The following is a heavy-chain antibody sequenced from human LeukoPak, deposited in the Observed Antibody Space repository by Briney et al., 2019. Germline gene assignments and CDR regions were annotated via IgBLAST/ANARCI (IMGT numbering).Heavy chain of an antibody. CDR1: GYSFTSYW. D-gene: IGHD4-23*01. V-gene: IGHV5-51*01. J-gene: IGHJ6*03. CDR2: IYPGDSDT. CDR3: ARLPDYGGNSGYYYYYMDV. Sequence: GESLKISCKGSGYSFTSYWIGWVRQMPGKGLEWMGIIYPGDSDTRYSLSFQGQVTISADKSISTAYLQWSSLKASDTAMYYCARLPDYGGNSGYYYYYMDVWGKGTTVTVSS.